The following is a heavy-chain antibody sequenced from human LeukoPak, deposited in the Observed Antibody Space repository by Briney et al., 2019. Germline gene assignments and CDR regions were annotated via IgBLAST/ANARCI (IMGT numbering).Heavy chain of an antibody. V-gene: IGHV3-33*01. J-gene: IGHJ4*02. CDR2: IWYDGSNK. Sequence: GGSLRLSCAASGFTFSSYGMHWVRQAPGKGLEWVAVIWYDGSNKYYADSVKGRFTISRDNSKNTLYLQMNSLRAEDTAVYYCARDLDGYSYVDYWGRGTLVTVSS. CDR3: ARDLDGYSYVDY. D-gene: IGHD5-18*01. CDR1: GFTFSSYG.